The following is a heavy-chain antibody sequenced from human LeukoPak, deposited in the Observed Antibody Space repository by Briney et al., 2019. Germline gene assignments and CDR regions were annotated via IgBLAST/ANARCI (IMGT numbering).Heavy chain of an antibody. Sequence: SETLSLTCTVSGGSISSGSYYWSWIRQPAGKGLEWIERIYTSGSTNYNPSLKSRVTISVDTSKNQFSLKLSSVTAADTAVYYCARGLQPTYYYGSGSYYNVESFDYWGQGTLVTVSS. D-gene: IGHD3-10*01. CDR2: IYTSGST. CDR1: GGSISSGSYY. V-gene: IGHV4-61*02. CDR3: ARGLQPTYYYGSGSYYNVESFDY. J-gene: IGHJ4*02.